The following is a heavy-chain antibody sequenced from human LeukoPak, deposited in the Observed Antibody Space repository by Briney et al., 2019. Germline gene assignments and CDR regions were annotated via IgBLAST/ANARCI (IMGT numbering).Heavy chain of an antibody. CDR1: RFTFSNYA. J-gene: IGHJ4*02. V-gene: IGHV3-30-3*01. D-gene: IGHD4-17*01. Sequence: GGSLRLSRAASRFTFSNYAMYWVRQAPGKGLEWVAVMSYDASNKYYADSVKGRFTISRDNSKNTLFPQMNSLRGEDTAVYYCAKAWTVTTRGGYFDYWGQGTLVTVSS. CDR3: AKAWTVTTRGGYFDY. CDR2: MSYDASNK.